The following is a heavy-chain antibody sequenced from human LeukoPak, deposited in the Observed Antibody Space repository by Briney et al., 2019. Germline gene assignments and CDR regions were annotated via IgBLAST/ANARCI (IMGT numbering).Heavy chain of an antibody. CDR2: INSDGSST. D-gene: IGHD1-26*01. CDR3: ARVGGSNAFDI. CDR1: GFTFSSYW. Sequence: GGSLRLSCAASGFTFSSYWVHWVRQAPGKGLVWVSPINSDGSSTSYADSVKGRFTISRDNAKNTLPLQMNSLRAEDTAVYYCARVGGSNAFDIWGQGTMVIVSS. J-gene: IGHJ3*02. V-gene: IGHV3-74*01.